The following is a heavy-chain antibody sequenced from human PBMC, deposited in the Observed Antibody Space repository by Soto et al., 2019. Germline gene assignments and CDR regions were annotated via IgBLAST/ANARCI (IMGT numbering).Heavy chain of an antibody. V-gene: IGHV4-59*01. CDR3: ARAGSGWSTAPYDY. J-gene: IGHJ4*02. D-gene: IGHD6-19*01. Sequence: SETLSLTCTVSGGSISSYYWSWIRQPPGKGLEWIGYIYYSGSTNYNPSLKSRVTISVDTSKNQFSLKLSSVTAADTAVYYCARAGSGWSTAPYDYWGQGTLVTVSS. CDR2: IYYSGST. CDR1: GGSISSYY.